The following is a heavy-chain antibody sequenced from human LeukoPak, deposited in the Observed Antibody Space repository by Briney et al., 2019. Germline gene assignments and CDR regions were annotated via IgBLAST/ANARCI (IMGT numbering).Heavy chain of an antibody. CDR3: ARNDDSSGYYPSNLQH. V-gene: IGHV1-69*05. Sequence: SVKVSCKVSGRTFSSYAISWVRQAPGQGLEWMGRIIPIVGTANYAQKFQGRVTITTDESTSPAYRELSSLRAEDTAVYYCARNDDSSGYYPSNLQHWGQGTLVTVSP. CDR2: IIPIVGTA. CDR1: GRTFSSYA. J-gene: IGHJ1*01. D-gene: IGHD3-22*01.